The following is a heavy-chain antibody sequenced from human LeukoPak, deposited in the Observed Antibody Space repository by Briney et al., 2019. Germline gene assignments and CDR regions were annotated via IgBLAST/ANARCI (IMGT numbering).Heavy chain of an antibody. Sequence: GASVKVSCKASGYTFTGYYIHWVRQAPGQGREWVGWINPDSGGTNYAQKFQGRVTMIRDTSFSTAYMELSRLTYDDTAVYYCARDRGSSGWSDFDYWGQRTLVTVSS. D-gene: IGHD6-19*01. J-gene: IGHJ4*02. V-gene: IGHV1-2*02. CDR2: INPDSGGT. CDR3: ARDRGSSGWSDFDY. CDR1: GYTFTGYY.